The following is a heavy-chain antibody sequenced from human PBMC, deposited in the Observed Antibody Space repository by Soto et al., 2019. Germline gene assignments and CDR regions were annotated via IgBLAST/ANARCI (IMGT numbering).Heavy chain of an antibody. V-gene: IGHV4-4*02. CDR3: ARVWGALAPIAGWFGP. CDR1: NGSITSGNW. Sequence: SETLSLTCAVSNGSITSGNWWSWVRQPPGKGLEWIGDIYQTGSTNYNPSLRSRVIISVDKSKNNFSLSLSSVTAADTAVYFCARVWGALAPIAGWFGPWGWGILFTICS. CDR2: IYQTGST. J-gene: IGHJ5*02. D-gene: IGHD3-16*01.